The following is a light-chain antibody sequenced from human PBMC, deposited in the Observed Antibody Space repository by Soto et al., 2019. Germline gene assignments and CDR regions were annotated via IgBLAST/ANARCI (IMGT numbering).Light chain of an antibody. V-gene: IGKV3-20*01. J-gene: IGKJ4*01. CDR2: GAS. CDR1: QSVSNNY. CDR3: QQYGSSPFT. Sequence: EIMMTQSPDTLSVSPGERATLSWRASQSVSNNYLAWYQQKPGQAPRLLIYGASNRATGIPDRFSGSGSGTDFTLAISRLEPDDFALYYCQQYGSSPFTFGGGTKVDIK.